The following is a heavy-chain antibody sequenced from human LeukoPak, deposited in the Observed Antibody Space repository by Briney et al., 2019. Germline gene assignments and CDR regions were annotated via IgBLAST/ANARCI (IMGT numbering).Heavy chain of an antibody. D-gene: IGHD3-16*02. CDR3: ARSFYDYVWGSYRYSDY. CDR1: GYSFTSYW. Sequence: GESLKISCKGSGYSFTSYWIGWVRQMPGKGLEWMGIIYPGDSDTRYSPSFQDQVTISADKSISTAYLQWSSLKASDTAMYYCARSFYDYVWGSYRYSDYWGQGTLVTVSS. CDR2: IYPGDSDT. V-gene: IGHV5-51*01. J-gene: IGHJ4*02.